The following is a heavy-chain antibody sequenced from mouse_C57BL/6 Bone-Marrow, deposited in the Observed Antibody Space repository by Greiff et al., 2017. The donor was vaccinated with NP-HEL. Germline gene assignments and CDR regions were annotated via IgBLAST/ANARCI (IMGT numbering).Heavy chain of an antibody. J-gene: IGHJ2*01. CDR1: GYTFTGYW. D-gene: IGHD2-3*01. V-gene: IGHV1-9*01. Sequence: QVQLKESGAELMKPGASVKLSCKATGYTFTGYWIEWVKQRPGHGLEWIGEILPGSGSTYYNEKFKGKATFTADTSSNTAYMQLSILTTEDSAIYYCARYDGYLDYWGQGTTLTVSS. CDR3: ARYDGYLDY. CDR2: ILPGSGST.